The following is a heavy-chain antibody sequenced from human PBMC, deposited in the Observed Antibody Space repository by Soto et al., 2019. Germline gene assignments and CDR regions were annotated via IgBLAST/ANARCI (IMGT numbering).Heavy chain of an antibody. D-gene: IGHD5-12*01. CDR3: ARDVYSGTWTTEEDV. CDR2: ISGTSSFI. J-gene: IGHJ6*02. Sequence: PGGSLRLSCAVSGFPFIRYSMNWVRQAPGKGLEWIAYISGTSSFIKYADSVKGRFTISRDNAKNFLYLQMNSLRVEDTAIYFCARDVYSGTWTTEEDVWGQGTTVTVS. V-gene: IGHV3-48*01. CDR1: GFPFIRYS.